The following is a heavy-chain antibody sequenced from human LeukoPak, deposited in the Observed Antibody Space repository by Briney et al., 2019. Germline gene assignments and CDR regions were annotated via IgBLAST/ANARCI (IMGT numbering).Heavy chain of an antibody. V-gene: IGHV1-24*01. J-gene: IGHJ3*02. CDR1: GYTLTELS. CDR2: FDPEDGET. Sequence: VASVKASCKVSGYTLTELSMHWVRQAPGKGLEWMGGFDPEDGETIYAQKFQGRVTMTEDTSTDTAYMELSSLRSEDTAVYYCATGPPYYDSTGDAFDIWGQGTMVTVSS. D-gene: IGHD3-22*01. CDR3: ATGPPYYDSTGDAFDI.